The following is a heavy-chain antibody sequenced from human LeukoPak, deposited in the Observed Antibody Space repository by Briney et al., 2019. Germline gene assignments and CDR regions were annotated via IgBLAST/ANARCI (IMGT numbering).Heavy chain of an antibody. CDR1: GGSISSYY. V-gene: IGHV4-59*01. CDR2: IYYSGST. J-gene: IGHJ6*02. Sequence: PSDTLSLTCTVSGGSISSYYWSWIRQPPGKGLEWIGYIYYSGSTNYNPSLKSRVTISVDTSKNQFSLNLSSVTAADTAVYYCARDQGYGMDVWGQGTTVTVSS. CDR3: ARDQGYGMDV.